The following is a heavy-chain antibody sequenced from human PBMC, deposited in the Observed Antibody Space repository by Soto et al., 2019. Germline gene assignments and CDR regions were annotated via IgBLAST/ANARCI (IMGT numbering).Heavy chain of an antibody. J-gene: IGHJ4*02. CDR1: GFTFSSYS. D-gene: IGHD3-10*01. CDR3: ARDDSFPILTRGFDY. Sequence: EVQLVESGGGMVKPGGSLRLSCAASGFTFSSYSMNWVRQAPGKGLEWVSSISSSSSYIYYADSVKGRFTISRDNAKNSLYLQMNSLRAEDTAVYYCARDDSFPILTRGFDYWGQGTLVTVSS. CDR2: ISSSSSYI. V-gene: IGHV3-21*01.